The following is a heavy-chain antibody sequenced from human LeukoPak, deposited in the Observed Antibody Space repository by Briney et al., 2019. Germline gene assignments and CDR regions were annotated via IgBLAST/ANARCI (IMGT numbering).Heavy chain of an antibody. Sequence: GGSLRLSCAASGFTFSSYSMNWVRQAPGKGLEWVSSISSSSSYIYYADSVKGRFTISRDNSKNTLYLQMHSLRAEDTALYYCAKNHDSNTYHTDDAFDLWGQGTMVTVSS. CDR2: ISSSSSYI. V-gene: IGHV3-21*04. D-gene: IGHD2/OR15-2a*01. J-gene: IGHJ3*01. CDR3: AKNHDSNTYHTDDAFDL. CDR1: GFTFSSYS.